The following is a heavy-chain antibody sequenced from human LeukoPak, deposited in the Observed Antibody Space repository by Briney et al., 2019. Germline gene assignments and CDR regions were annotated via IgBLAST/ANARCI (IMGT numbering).Heavy chain of an antibody. D-gene: IGHD2-2*01. CDR1: GASISSYY. CDR3: ARGGCSSTSCYVDYYYYMDV. Sequence: KPSETLSLTCTVSGASISSYYWSWIRQPPGKGLEWIGYIYYSGSTNYNPSLKSRVTISVDTSKYQFSLKLSSVTAADTAVYYCARGGCSSTSCYVDYYYYMDVWGKGTTVTVSS. V-gene: IGHV4-59*01. J-gene: IGHJ6*03. CDR2: IYYSGST.